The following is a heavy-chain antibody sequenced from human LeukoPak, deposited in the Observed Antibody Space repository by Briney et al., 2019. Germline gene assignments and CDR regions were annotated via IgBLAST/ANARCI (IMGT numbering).Heavy chain of an antibody. D-gene: IGHD3-22*01. Sequence: GGSLRLSCAASGFTFSSYGMHWVRQAPGKGLEWVAVIWYDGSNKYYADSVKGRFTISRDNSKNTLYLQMNSLRAEDTAVYYCAREDSSGYYYDYWGQGTLVTVSS. CDR3: AREDSSGYYYDY. CDR1: GFTFSSYG. V-gene: IGHV3-33*01. J-gene: IGHJ4*02. CDR2: IWYDGSNK.